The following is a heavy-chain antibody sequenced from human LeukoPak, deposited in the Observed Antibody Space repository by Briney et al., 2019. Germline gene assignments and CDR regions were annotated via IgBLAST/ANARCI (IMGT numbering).Heavy chain of an antibody. J-gene: IGHJ6*03. Sequence: SETLSLTCTVSGGSISSYYWSWIRQPPGKGLEWIGYIYYSGSTNYNPSLKSRVTISVDTPKNQFSLKLSSVTAADTAVYYCARDFEGIAAAGTGRIYYYYYMDVWGKGTTVTISS. D-gene: IGHD6-13*01. CDR3: ARDFEGIAAAGTGRIYYYYYMDV. CDR2: IYYSGST. V-gene: IGHV4-59*01. CDR1: GGSISSYY.